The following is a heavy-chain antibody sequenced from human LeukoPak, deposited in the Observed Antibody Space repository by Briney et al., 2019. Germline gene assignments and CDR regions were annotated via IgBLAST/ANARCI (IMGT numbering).Heavy chain of an antibody. CDR3: ARDYNYAMDV. CDR2: ISGNGGST. V-gene: IGHV3-23*01. Sequence: GGSLRLSCAASGFTFSSYAMSWVRQAPGKGLEWVSGISGNGGSTHYADSVKGRFTISRDDAKNSLCLQMSGLRDEDTAVYYCARDYNYAMDVWGQGTTVTVSS. J-gene: IGHJ6*02. CDR1: GFTFSSYA.